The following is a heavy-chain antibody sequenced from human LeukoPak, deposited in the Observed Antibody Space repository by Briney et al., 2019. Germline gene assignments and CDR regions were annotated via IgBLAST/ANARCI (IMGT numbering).Heavy chain of an antibody. CDR2: TYYRPKWYN. CDR3: ARGTSSFDDY. V-gene: IGHV6-1*01. J-gene: IGHJ4*02. D-gene: IGHD6-13*01. Sequence: SQTLSLTCAISGDSFSSNSAAWNWIRQSPSRGLEWLGRTYYRPKWYNDYAVSVKSRITINPDTSKNQFSLQLNSVTPEDAAVYFCARGTSSFDDYWGQGTLVTVSS. CDR1: GDSFSSNSAA.